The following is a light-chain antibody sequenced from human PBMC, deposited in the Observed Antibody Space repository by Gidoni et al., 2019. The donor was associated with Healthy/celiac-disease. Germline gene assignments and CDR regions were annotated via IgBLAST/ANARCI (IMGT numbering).Light chain of an antibody. J-gene: IGKJ4*01. Sequence: DIVMTQSPDSLAVSLGERATINCKSSQSVLYSSNNKNYLAWYQQKPGQPPTLLIYWASTRESGVPDRFSGSGSGTDFTLPISSLQAEDVAVYYCQQYYSTPPLTFGGGTKVEIK. CDR2: WAS. CDR3: QQYYSTPPLT. V-gene: IGKV4-1*01. CDR1: QSVLYSSNNKNY.